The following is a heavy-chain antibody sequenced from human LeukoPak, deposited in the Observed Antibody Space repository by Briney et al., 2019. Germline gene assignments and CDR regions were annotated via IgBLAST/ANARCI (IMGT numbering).Heavy chain of an antibody. V-gene: IGHV4-59*12. D-gene: IGHD5-24*01. CDR3: GSGMAAINATDI. CDR1: GFTFSSYA. J-gene: IGHJ3*02. Sequence: PGGTLSLSCAVSGFTFSSYAMSWVRQPPGKGLEWIGYINYSGSTNYNPSLKSRVTISVDTSKNQFSLDLSSLTAADTAVYYCGSGMAAINATDIWGQGTMVTVSS. CDR2: INYSGST.